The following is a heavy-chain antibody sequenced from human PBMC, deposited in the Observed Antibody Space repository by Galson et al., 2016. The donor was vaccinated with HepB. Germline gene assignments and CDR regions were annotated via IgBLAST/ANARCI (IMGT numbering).Heavy chain of an antibody. J-gene: IGHJ4*02. CDR2: ISWNSGNI. CDR1: GFTFDDYA. Sequence: SLRLSCAASGFTFDDYAMHWVRQVPGEGLEWVSGISWNSGNIAYADSVKGRFTISRDNANNSLHLQMISLRPDDTALYYCVKDTQYGSGRYYKSSFDYWGQGTLVTVSS. V-gene: IGHV3-9*01. CDR3: VKDTQYGSGRYYKSSFDY. D-gene: IGHD3-10*01.